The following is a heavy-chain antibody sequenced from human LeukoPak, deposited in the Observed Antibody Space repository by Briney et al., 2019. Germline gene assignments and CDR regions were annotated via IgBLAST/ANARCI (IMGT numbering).Heavy chain of an antibody. J-gene: IGHJ4*02. CDR2: INPNSGGT. CDR1: GYTFTGYY. V-gene: IGHV1-2*02. Sequence: ASVKVSCKASGYTFTGYYMNWVRQAPGQGLEWMGWINPNSGGTNCAQKFQGRVTMTRDTSISTAYMELSRLRSDDTAVYYCARDRPKLRFLEWSQYYFDYWGQGTLVTVSS. D-gene: IGHD3-3*01. CDR3: ARDRPKLRFLEWSQYYFDY.